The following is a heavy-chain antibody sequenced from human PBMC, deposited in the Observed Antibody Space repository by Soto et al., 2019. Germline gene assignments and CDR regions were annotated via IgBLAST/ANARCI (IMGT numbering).Heavy chain of an antibody. D-gene: IGHD3-22*01. CDR2: IRSKAYGGTT. Sequence: PGGSLRLSCTASGFTFGDYAMSWVRQAPGKGLEWVGFIRSKAYGGTTEYAASVKGRFTISRDDSKSIAYLQMNSLETEDTAVYYCTRAYYYDSSGYYYAYFDYWGQGTLVTVSS. CDR1: GFTFGDYA. CDR3: TRAYYYDSSGYYYAYFDY. V-gene: IGHV3-49*04. J-gene: IGHJ4*02.